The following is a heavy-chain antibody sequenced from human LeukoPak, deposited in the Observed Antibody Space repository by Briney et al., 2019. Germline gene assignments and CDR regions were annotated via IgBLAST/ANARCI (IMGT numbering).Heavy chain of an antibody. CDR2: VSSDGSID. V-gene: IGHV3-30*03. CDR1: GFTFSSFG. D-gene: IGHD1-7*01. Sequence: GGSLRLSCAASGFTFSSFGMHWVRQAPGKGLEWVAVVSSDGSIDYYADSLRGRFTVSRDNSKNTMFLQFNTLRPEDTAVYYCAREGMGTTFSAWFDPWGQGTLVTVSS. CDR3: AREGMGTTFSAWFDP. J-gene: IGHJ5*02.